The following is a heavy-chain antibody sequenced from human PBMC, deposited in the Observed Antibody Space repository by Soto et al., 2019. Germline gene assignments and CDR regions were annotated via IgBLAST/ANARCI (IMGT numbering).Heavy chain of an antibody. CDR1: GDSVFSNTAA. D-gene: IGHD1-26*01. Sequence: SQTLSLTCAISGDSVFSNTAAWNWIRQSPSRGLEWLGRTYYRSKWYNDYAVTVRSRIAINPDTSKNQFSLHLNSVTPDDTALYYCVRDVGLDFDHWGQGTQVTVSS. J-gene: IGHJ4*02. CDR3: VRDVGLDFDH. V-gene: IGHV6-1*01. CDR2: TYYRSKWYN.